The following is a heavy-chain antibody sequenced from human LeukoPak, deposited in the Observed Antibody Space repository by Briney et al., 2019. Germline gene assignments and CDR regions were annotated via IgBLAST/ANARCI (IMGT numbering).Heavy chain of an antibody. CDR1: GFTFDDYG. CDR3: ARDDDYVWGSYRYIPSFGY. D-gene: IGHD3-16*02. J-gene: IGHJ4*02. V-gene: IGHV3-20*04. CDR2: INWNGGST. Sequence: PGGSLRLSCAASGFTFDDYGTSWVRQAPGKGLEWVSGINWNGGSTGYADSVKGRFTISRDDAKNSLYLQMNSLRAEDTALYYCARDDDYVWGSYRYIPSFGYWGQGTLVTVSS.